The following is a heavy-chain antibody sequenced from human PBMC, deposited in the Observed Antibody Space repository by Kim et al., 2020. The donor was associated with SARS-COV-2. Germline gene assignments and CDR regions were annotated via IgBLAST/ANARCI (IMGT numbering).Heavy chain of an antibody. CDR1: GGSFSGYY. J-gene: IGHJ5*02. Sequence: SETLSLTCAVYGGSFSGYYWSWIRQPPGKGLEWIGEINHSGSTNYNPSLKSRVTISVDTSKNQFSLKLSSVTAADTAVYYCARCTVASNWFDPWGQETLVTVSS. CDR2: INHSGST. V-gene: IGHV4-34*01. D-gene: IGHD5-12*01. CDR3: ARCTVASNWFDP.